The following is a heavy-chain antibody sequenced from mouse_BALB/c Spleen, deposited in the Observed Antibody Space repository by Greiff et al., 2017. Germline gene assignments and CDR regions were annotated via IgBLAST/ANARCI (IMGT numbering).Heavy chain of an antibody. CDR3: ARDPSYDYDEDY. Sequence: EVQVVESGGGLVKPGGSLKLSCAASGFTFSDYYMYWVRQTPEKRLEWVATISDGGSYTYYPDSVKGRFTISRDNAKNNLYLQMSSLKSEDTAMYYCARDPSYDYDEDYWGQGTSVTVSS. V-gene: IGHV5-4*02. CDR2: ISDGGSYT. CDR1: GFTFSDYY. D-gene: IGHD2-4*01. J-gene: IGHJ4*01.